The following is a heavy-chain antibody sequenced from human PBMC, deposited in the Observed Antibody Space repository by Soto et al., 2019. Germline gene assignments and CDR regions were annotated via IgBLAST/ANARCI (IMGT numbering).Heavy chain of an antibody. V-gene: IGHV3-30-3*01. CDR2: ISYDRSNK. CDR1: GFTFSSYA. Sequence: GGSLRLSCAASGFTFSSYAMHWVRQAPGKGLEWVAVISYDRSNKYYADTVKGRFTISRDNSKNTLYLQMNSLRAEDTAVYYCARDLDILTGPGWFDPWGQGTLVTVSS. J-gene: IGHJ5*02. D-gene: IGHD3-9*01. CDR3: ARDLDILTGPGWFDP.